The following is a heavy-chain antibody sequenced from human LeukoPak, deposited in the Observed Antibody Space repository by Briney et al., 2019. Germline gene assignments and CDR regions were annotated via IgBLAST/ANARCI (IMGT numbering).Heavy chain of an antibody. CDR3: ARAHSTNDAFDI. J-gene: IGHJ3*02. CDR2: IIPIFGTA. Sequence: ASVKVSCKASGGTFSSYAISWVRQAPRQGLEWMGGIIPIFGTANYAQKFQGRVTITADGSTSTAYMELSSLRSEDTAVYYCARAHSTNDAFDIWGQGTMVTVSS. CDR1: GGTFSSYA. V-gene: IGHV1-69*13.